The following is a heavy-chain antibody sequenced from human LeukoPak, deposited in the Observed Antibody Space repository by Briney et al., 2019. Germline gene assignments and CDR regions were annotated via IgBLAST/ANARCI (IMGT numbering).Heavy chain of an antibody. D-gene: IGHD3-10*01. CDR2: IYYSGST. CDR1: GGSISSGGYY. Sequence: SETLSLTCTVSGGSISSGGYYWRWIRQHPGKGLEWIGYIYYSGSTYYNPSLKSRVTISVDTSKNQFSLKLSSVTAADTAVYYCARAGGRLNWFDPWGQGTLVTVSS. J-gene: IGHJ5*02. CDR3: ARAGGRLNWFDP. V-gene: IGHV4-31*03.